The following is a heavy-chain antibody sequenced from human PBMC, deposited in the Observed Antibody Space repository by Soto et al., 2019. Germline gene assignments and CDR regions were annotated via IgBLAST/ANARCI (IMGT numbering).Heavy chain of an antibody. D-gene: IGHD3-16*02. V-gene: IGHV4-59*01. Sequence: QVQLQESGPGLVKPSETLSLTCTVSRGSISSYYWSWIRQPPGKGLEWIGYISYSGNTNYNASLKSRVTISVYTSTNPFSLRVTSVTAADTAVYYCARIRGLGEVSPYFDYWGHGALVTVSS. J-gene: IGHJ4*01. CDR3: ARIRGLGEVSPYFDY. CDR1: RGSISSYY. CDR2: ISYSGNT.